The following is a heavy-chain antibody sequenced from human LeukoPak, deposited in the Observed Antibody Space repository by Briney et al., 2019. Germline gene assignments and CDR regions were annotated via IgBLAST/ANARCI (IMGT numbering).Heavy chain of an antibody. CDR2: IIPIFGTA. D-gene: IGHD3/OR15-3a*01. CDR3: ARRADYAFDI. Sequence: SVKVSCKASGYTFTSYAMNWVRQAPGQGLEWMGGIIPIFGTANYAQNFQGRVTITADESTSTAYMELSSLTSEDTAVYYCARRADYAFDIWSQGTMVTVSS. V-gene: IGHV1-69*13. J-gene: IGHJ3*02. CDR1: GYTFTSYA.